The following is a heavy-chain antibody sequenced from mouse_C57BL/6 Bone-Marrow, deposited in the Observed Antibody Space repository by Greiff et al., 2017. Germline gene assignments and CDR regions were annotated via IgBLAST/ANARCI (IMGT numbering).Heavy chain of an antibody. Sequence: QVQLQQSGAELARPGASVKLSCKASGYTFTSYGISWVKQRTGQGLEWIGEIYPRSGNTYYNEKFKGKATLTADKSSSTAYMELRSLTSEDSAVYFCARREWLRRFAYWGQETLVTVSA. CDR3: ARREWLRRFAY. J-gene: IGHJ3*01. D-gene: IGHD2-2*01. CDR1: GYTFTSYG. V-gene: IGHV1-81*01. CDR2: IYPRSGNT.